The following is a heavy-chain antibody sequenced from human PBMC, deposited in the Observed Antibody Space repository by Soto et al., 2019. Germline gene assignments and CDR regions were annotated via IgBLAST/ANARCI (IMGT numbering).Heavy chain of an antibody. V-gene: IGHV3-23*01. CDR3: AKDSKTLYQLEIGVYFDY. J-gene: IGHJ4*02. CDR1: GFTFSSYA. Sequence: PGGSLRLSCAASGFTFSSYAMSWVRQAPGKGLEWVSAISGSGGSTYYADSVKGRFTISRDNSKNTLYLQMNSLRAEDTAVYYCAKDSKTLYQLEIGVYFDYWGQGTLVTVSS. D-gene: IGHD6-6*01. CDR2: ISGSGGST.